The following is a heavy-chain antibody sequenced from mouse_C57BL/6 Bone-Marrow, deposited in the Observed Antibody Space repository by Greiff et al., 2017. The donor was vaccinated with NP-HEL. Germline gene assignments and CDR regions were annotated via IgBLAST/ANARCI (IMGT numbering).Heavy chain of an antibody. CDR1: GYTFTSYG. J-gene: IGHJ1*03. CDR2: IYPRSGNT. Sequence: VQLQQSGAELARPGASVKLSCKASGYTFTSYGISWVKQRTGQGLEWIGEIYPRSGNTYYNEKFKGKSTLTEDKSSSTAYMGLRSLTSEDSAVYFCARYWDVWYFDDWGKGTTVTVSS. D-gene: IGHD4-1*01. V-gene: IGHV1-81*01. CDR3: ARYWDVWYFDD.